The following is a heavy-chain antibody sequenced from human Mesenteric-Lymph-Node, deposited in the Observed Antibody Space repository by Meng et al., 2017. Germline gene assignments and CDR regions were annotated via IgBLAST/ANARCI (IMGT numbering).Heavy chain of an antibody. V-gene: IGHV4-39*07. CDR1: GGSISSSSYY. CDR3: ARENYDVLTGQINWFDP. D-gene: IGHD3-9*01. CDR2: IYYSGST. J-gene: IGHJ5*02. Sequence: SETLSLTCTVSGGSISSSSYYWGWIRQPPGKGLEWIGCIYYSGSTYYNPSLKSRVTMSVHTSKNQFSLKLSSVTAADTAIYYCARENYDVLTGQINWFDPWGQGTLVTVSS.